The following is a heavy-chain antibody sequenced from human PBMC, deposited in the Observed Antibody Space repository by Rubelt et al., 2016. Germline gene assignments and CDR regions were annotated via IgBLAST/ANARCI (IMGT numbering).Heavy chain of an antibody. Sequence: QVQLQESGPGLVKPSGTLSLTCAVSGGAISSSSWWSWVRQPPGKGLEWIGSINYTGSTSYYNPSLKSRVTLSVDTSNVQSSLRLNAGTAADTAVYNCARRGYNSGHSYLDFWGQGTLVTVSS. CDR3: ARRGYNSGHSYLDF. V-gene: IGHV4-4*02. D-gene: IGHD6-19*01. J-gene: IGHJ4*02. CDR2: INYTGS. CDR1: GGAISSSSW.